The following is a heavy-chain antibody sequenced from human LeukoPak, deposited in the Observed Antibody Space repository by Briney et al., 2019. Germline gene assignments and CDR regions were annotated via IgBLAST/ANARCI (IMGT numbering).Heavy chain of an antibody. D-gene: IGHD6-19*01. CDR2: ISTSSNAI. CDR1: GFPFSTYN. V-gene: IGHV3-48*01. CDR3: AKALASIAVAGTDY. J-gene: IGHJ4*02. Sequence: PGGSLRLPCAASGFPFSTYNMNWVRQAPGKGLEWVSYISTSSNAIYYADSVKGRFTISRDNSKNTLYLQMNSLRAEDTAVYYCAKALASIAVAGTDYWGQGTLVTVSS.